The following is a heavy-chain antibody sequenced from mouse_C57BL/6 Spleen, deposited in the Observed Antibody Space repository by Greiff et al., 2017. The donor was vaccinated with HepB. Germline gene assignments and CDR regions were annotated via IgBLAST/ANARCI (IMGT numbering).Heavy chain of an antibody. J-gene: IGHJ4*01. D-gene: IGHD1-1*01. Sequence: VQLKESGPGLVKPSQSLSLTCSVTGYSITSGYYWNWIRQFPGNKLEWMGYISYDGSNNYNPSLKNRISITRDTSKNQFFLKLNSVTTEDTATYYCARDDGSDYAMDYWGQGTSVTVSS. CDR1: GYSITSGYY. CDR3: ARDDGSDYAMDY. V-gene: IGHV3-6*01. CDR2: ISYDGSN.